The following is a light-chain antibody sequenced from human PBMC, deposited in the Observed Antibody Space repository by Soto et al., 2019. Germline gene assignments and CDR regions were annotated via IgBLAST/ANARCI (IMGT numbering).Light chain of an antibody. Sequence: EILLTQSPGTLSSSPGERVTLSCRASQSVSSTYLSWYQLKPGQAPRLLIYGASTRATGIPDRFSGSGSGTDFTLTISRLEPEDFAVHYCQQYGFSYRAFGQGTKV. CDR1: QSVSSTY. CDR3: QQYGFSYRA. CDR2: GAS. J-gene: IGKJ1*01. V-gene: IGKV3-20*01.